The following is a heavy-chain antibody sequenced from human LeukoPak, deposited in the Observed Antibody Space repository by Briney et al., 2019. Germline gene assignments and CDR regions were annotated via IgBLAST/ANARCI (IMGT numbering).Heavy chain of an antibody. D-gene: IGHD2-8*01. CDR1: GGSISSSNW. CDR2: IYHSGST. J-gene: IGHJ2*01. V-gene: IGHV4-4*02. CDR3: AREGIPRFVIRVGYCTNGVCSYFDL. Sequence: SGTLSLTCAVSGGSISSSNWWSWVRQPPGKGLEWIGEIYHSGSTNYNPSLKSRVTISVDTSKNQFSLKLSSVTAADTAVYYCAREGIPRFVIRVGYCTNGVCSYFDLWGRGTLVTVSS.